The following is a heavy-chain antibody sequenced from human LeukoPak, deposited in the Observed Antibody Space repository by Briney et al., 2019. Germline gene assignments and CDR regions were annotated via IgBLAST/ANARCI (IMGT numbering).Heavy chain of an antibody. Sequence: SETLSLTCTVSGGSISSGSYYWSWIRQPAGKGLEWIGRIYTSGSTNYNPSLKSRVTISVDTSKNQFSLKLSSVTAADTAVYYCARDWDGSGSSWFDPWGQGTLVTVSS. J-gene: IGHJ5*02. D-gene: IGHD3-10*01. CDR1: GGSISSGSYY. CDR2: IYTSGST. CDR3: ARDWDGSGSSWFDP. V-gene: IGHV4-61*02.